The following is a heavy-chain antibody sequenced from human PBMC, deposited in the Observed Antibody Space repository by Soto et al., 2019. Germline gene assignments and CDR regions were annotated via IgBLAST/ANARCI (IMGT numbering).Heavy chain of an antibody. J-gene: IGHJ1*01. CDR1: GFTFSSHG. V-gene: IGHV3-33*01. D-gene: IGHD3-10*01. Sequence: QVQLVESGGGVVQPGRSLRLSCEASGFTFSSHGMHWVRQAPGKGLEWVAGIWYDGSSKHYAASVEGRFTISRDNSKNSLHLQMNNLRVEDTAVYYCARVSGEGWGQGTLANVSS. CDR2: IWYDGSSK. CDR3: ARVSGEG.